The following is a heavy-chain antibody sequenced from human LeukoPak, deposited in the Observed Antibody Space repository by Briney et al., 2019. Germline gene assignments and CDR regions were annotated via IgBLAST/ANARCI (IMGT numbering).Heavy chain of an antibody. CDR2: TSSSDAGT. J-gene: IGHJ4*02. Sequence: PGGSLRLSCAASGFTLSTYAMSWVRQTPGKGLEWVAATSSSDAGTYHADSVRGRFTISRGNSKNTLYLQMNSLRAEDAAVYYCAKDSYDILTGYYTPGGYWGQGTLVTVSS. V-gene: IGHV3-23*01. CDR3: AKDSYDILTGYYTPGGY. D-gene: IGHD3-9*01. CDR1: GFTLSTYA.